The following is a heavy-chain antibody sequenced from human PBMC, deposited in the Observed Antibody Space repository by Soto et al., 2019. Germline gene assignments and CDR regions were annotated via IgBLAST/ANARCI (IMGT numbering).Heavy chain of an antibody. V-gene: IGHV1-18*04. J-gene: IGHJ4*02. Sequence: SVKVSCKASGYTFNTYGVSWVRQAPGQGLEWMGRISAYNGDTNYAQKLQGRLTMTTDTSTRTAYMELRSLRSDDTAVYYCASHPVSGSLHFDSWGQGTLVTVSS. CDR2: ISAYNGDT. CDR1: GYTFNTYG. D-gene: IGHD1-26*01. CDR3: ASHPVSGSLHFDS.